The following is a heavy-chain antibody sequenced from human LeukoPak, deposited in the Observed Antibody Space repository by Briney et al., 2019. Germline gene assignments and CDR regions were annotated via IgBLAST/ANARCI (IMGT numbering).Heavy chain of an antibody. J-gene: IGHJ5*02. CDR3: ARVMGYCSSTSCYTSWFDP. V-gene: IGHV4-34*01. CDR1: GGSFSGYY. D-gene: IGHD2-2*02. CDR2: INHSGST. Sequence: SETLSLTCAVYGGSFSGYYWSWIRQPPGKGLEWIEEINHSGSTNYNPSLKSRVTISVDTSKNQFSLKLSSVTAADTAVYYCARVMGYCSSTSCYTSWFDPWGQGTLVTVSS.